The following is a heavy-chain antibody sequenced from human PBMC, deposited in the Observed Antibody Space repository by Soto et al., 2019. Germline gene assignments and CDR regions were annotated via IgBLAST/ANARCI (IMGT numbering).Heavy chain of an antibody. CDR2: MNPNSGNT. V-gene: IGHV1-8*01. J-gene: IGHJ4*02. CDR3: ASAIAVASTGFDY. Sequence: QVQLVQSGAELKKPGASVKVSCKASGYTFTSYDINWVRQATGQGLEWLGWMNPNSGNTGYAQKFQGRVTMTRNTXRGTAYMELSSLRSEDTAVYYCASAIAVASTGFDYWGQGTLVTVSS. CDR1: GYTFTSYD. D-gene: IGHD6-19*01.